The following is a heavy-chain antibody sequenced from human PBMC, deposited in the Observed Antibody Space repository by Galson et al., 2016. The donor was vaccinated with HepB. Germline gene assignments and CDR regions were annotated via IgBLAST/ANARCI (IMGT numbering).Heavy chain of an antibody. D-gene: IGHD3-22*01. J-gene: IGHJ4*02. CDR1: GGSISGYY. CDR3: ARGPLLYDDSGYHLVPLDD. CDR2: ISNSGTT. V-gene: IGHV4-59*01. Sequence: SETLSLTCNVSGGSISGYYWSWIRQPPGKGLDWIGYISNSGTTNYNPSLKSRVTISRDTSQNHFSLTMDSVTAADTAVYYCARGPLLYDDSGYHLVPLDDWGKGTLVTVSS.